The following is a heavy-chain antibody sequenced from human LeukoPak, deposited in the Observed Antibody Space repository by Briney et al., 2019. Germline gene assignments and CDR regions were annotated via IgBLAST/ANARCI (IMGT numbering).Heavy chain of an antibody. CDR1: GFTVSSNY. Sequence: PGGSLRLSCAAAGFTVSSNYISWVRQAPGEGREWVSVIYSGGSTYYAHSVKARFTISRDNSKNTLYLQMNSLRAEDTAVYYCARSPDGGGYFDYRGQGTLGTVSP. CDR3: ARSPDGGGYFDY. D-gene: IGHD2-15*01. J-gene: IGHJ4*02. V-gene: IGHV3-53*01. CDR2: IYSGGST.